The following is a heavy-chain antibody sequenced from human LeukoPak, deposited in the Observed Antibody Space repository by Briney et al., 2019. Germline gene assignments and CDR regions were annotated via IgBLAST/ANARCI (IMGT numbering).Heavy chain of an antibody. CDR2: ISSSSSYI. Sequence: GGSLRLSCAASGFTFSSYSMNWVRQAPGKGLEWVSSISSSSSYIYYADSVKGRFTISRDNAKNSLYLQMNSLRAEDTAVYYCARDSGGYYDSSGYFSIFDYWGQGTLVTVSS. J-gene: IGHJ4*02. D-gene: IGHD3-22*01. CDR1: GFTFSSYS. CDR3: ARDSGGYYDSSGYFSIFDY. V-gene: IGHV3-21*01.